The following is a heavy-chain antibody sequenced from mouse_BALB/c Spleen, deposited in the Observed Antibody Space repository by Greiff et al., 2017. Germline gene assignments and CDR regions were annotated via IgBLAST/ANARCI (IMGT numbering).Heavy chain of an antibody. CDR1: GYSFTGYY. V-gene: IGHV1S34*01. D-gene: IGHD2-4*01. Sequence: LVKTGASVKISCKASGYSFTGYYMHWVKQSHGKSLEWMGYISCYNGATSYNQKFKGKATFTVDTSSSTAYMQFNSLTSEDSAVYYCVGFGDYDVVAYWGQGTLVTVSA. CDR2: ISCYNGAT. J-gene: IGHJ3*01. CDR3: VGFGDYDVVAY.